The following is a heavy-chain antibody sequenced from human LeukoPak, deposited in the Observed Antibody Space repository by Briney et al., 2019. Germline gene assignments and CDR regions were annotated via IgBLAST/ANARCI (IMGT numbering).Heavy chain of an antibody. CDR1: HYTFTSYG. V-gene: IGHV1-18*01. D-gene: IGHD3-9*01. Sequence: GLGEVSCKPSHYTFTSYGISWVRQAPGQGLEWMGWISAYNGNTNYAQKLHGRVTITTDTSTSTAYMELRSLRSDDTAVYYCARDSSCYFAYWGQGTLVTVSS. CDR2: ISAYNGNT. J-gene: IGHJ4*02. CDR3: ARDSSCYFAY.